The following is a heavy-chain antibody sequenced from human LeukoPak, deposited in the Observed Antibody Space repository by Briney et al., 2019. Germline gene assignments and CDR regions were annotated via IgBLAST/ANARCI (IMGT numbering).Heavy chain of an antibody. CDR2: IYHSGST. D-gene: IGHD6-6*01. V-gene: IGHV4-38-2*02. J-gene: IGHJ4*02. CDR1: GYSISSGYY. CDR3: ARVWTDLFEYSSPFDY. Sequence: SETLSLTCTVSGYSISSGYYWGWIRQPPGKGLEWIGGIYHSGSTYYNPSLKSRVTISVDTSKNQFSLKLSSVTAADTAVYCCARVWTDLFEYSSPFDYWGQGTLVTVSS.